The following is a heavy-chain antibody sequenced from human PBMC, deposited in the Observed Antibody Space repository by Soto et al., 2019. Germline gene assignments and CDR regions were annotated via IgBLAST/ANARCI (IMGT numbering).Heavy chain of an antibody. D-gene: IGHD5-18*01. V-gene: IGHV3-21*01. CDR2: ISSSSSYI. CDR1: GFTFSSYS. J-gene: IGHJ5*02. Sequence: PGGSLRLSCAASGFTFSSYSMNWVRQAPGKGLEWVSSISSSSSYIYYADSVKGRFTISRDNAKNSLYLQMNSLRAEDTAVYYCASGPTRGYSYGPNWFDPWGQGTLVTVSS. CDR3: ASGPTRGYSYGPNWFDP.